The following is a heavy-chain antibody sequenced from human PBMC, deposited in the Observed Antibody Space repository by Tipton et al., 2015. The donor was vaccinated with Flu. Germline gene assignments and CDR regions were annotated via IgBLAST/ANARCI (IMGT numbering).Heavy chain of an antibody. D-gene: IGHD4-17*01. CDR1: GASINSNF. CDR2: IYSGGST. CDR3: ARLPRHYGDYPLDY. Sequence: TLSLTCTVSGASINSNFWSWIRQSPGKGLEWIGYIYSGGSTKYNPYFESRVIMSIDTSKNQFSLKVTSVTAADTAVYYCARLPRHYGDYPLDYWGPGIMVTVSS. V-gene: IGHV4-59*12. J-gene: IGHJ4*01.